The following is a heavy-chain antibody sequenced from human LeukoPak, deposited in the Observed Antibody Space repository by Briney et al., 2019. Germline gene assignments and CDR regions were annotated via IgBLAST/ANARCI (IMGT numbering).Heavy chain of an antibody. CDR1: GFTFSSYG. Sequence: GGSLRLSCAASGFTFSSYGMHWVRQAPGKGLEWVAVISYDGSNKYYADSVKGRFTISRDNSKNTLYLQMNSLRAEDTAVYYCARDYYDSSGYNYWGQGTLVTVSS. CDR2: ISYDGSNK. V-gene: IGHV3-30*03. CDR3: ARDYYDSSGYNY. D-gene: IGHD3-22*01. J-gene: IGHJ4*02.